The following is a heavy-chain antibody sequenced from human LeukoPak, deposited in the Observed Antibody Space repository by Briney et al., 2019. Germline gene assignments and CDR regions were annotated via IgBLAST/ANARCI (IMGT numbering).Heavy chain of an antibody. J-gene: IGHJ4*02. CDR3: ARDPDYGDPY. CDR2: ITSSGTTT. CDR1: GFTLTDHD. V-gene: IGHV3-11*01. D-gene: IGHD4-17*01. Sequence: AGSLRLSCTVSGFTLTDHDMSWYRQSPERGLEWISWITSSGTTTDYADSVKGRFTISRDNRKNSVYLQMISLRADDTAGYYCARDPDYGDPYWGQGTLVTVSS.